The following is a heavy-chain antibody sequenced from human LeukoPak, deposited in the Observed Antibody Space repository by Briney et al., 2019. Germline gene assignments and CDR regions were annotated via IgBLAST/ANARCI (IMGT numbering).Heavy chain of an antibody. D-gene: IGHD2-15*01. Sequence: GGSLRLSCAASEFTFSSYWMSWVRQAPGKGLEWVSFIRNKASGGTTEHAASVRGRFTTSRDDSKSIAYLQMNSLKTEDTALYYCTRDRIMTDFWGQGTLVTVSS. CDR2: IRNKASGGTT. CDR1: EFTFSSYW. J-gene: IGHJ4*02. CDR3: TRDRIMTDF. V-gene: IGHV3-49*04.